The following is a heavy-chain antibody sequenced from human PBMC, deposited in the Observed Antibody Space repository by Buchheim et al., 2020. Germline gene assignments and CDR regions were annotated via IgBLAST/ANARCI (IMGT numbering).Heavy chain of an antibody. J-gene: IGHJ4*02. V-gene: IGHV4-34*09. D-gene: IGHD3-22*01. CDR3: ARLGSSSGYYPHDY. Sequence: QVQLQESGPGLVKPSQTLSLTCTVYGGSFSGYYWSWIRQPPGKGLEWIGEINHSGSTNYNPSLKSRVTISVDTSKNQFSLKLSSVTAADTAVYYCARLGSSSGYYPHDYWGQGTL. CDR1: GGSFSGYY. CDR2: INHSGST.